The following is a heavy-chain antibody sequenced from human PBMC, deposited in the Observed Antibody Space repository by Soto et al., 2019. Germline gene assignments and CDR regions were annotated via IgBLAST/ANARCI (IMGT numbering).Heavy chain of an antibody. D-gene: IGHD6-6*01. Sequence: SETLSLTCTVSGGSISSYYWSWIRQPPGKGLEWIGYIYYSGSTNYNPSLKSRVTISVDTSKNQFSLKLSSVTAADTAVYYCARGVQDSSSRYYFDYWGQGTLVTVSS. CDR1: GGSISSYY. CDR2: IYYSGST. V-gene: IGHV4-59*01. CDR3: ARGVQDSSSRYYFDY. J-gene: IGHJ4*02.